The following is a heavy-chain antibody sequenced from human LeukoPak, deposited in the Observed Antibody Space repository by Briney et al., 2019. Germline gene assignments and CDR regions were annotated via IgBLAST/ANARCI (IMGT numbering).Heavy chain of an antibody. J-gene: IGHJ4*02. D-gene: IGHD6-13*01. Sequence: KMKYDGSEKYYVDSLKGRFTISRDNAKNSLYLQMNSLRAEDTAVYYCARDIEAAGLFLDYWGQGTLVTVSS. CDR2: MKYDGSEK. CDR3: ARDIEAAGLFLDY. V-gene: IGHV3-7*04.